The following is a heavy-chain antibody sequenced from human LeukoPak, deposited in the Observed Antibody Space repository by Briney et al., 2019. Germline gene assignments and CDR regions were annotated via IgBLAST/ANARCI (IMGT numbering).Heavy chain of an antibody. Sequence: ASVKVSCKASGYTFTSYDINWVRQATGRGLEWMGWMNPNSGNTGYAQKFQGRVTMTRNTSISTAYMELSSLRSEDTAVYYCAKSETGYSSGWDWFDPWGQGTLVAVSS. CDR1: GYTFTSYD. D-gene: IGHD6-19*01. V-gene: IGHV1-8*01. J-gene: IGHJ5*02. CDR3: AKSETGYSSGWDWFDP. CDR2: MNPNSGNT.